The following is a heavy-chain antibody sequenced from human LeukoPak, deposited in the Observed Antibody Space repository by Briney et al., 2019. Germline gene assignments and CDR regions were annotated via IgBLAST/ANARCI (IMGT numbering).Heavy chain of an antibody. CDR2: VYYTGST. V-gene: IGHV4-39*01. CDR1: GGSISSGGYY. Sequence: SETLSLTCTVSGGSISSGGYYWGWIRQPPGKGLEWIGTVYYTGSTYYNPSLKSRVTISEDTSRNQFSLKLNSVTAADTAVYYCARGSGTYYYDSGGYLNWFDPWGQGILVTVSS. CDR3: ARGSGTYYYDSGGYLNWFDP. J-gene: IGHJ5*02. D-gene: IGHD3-22*01.